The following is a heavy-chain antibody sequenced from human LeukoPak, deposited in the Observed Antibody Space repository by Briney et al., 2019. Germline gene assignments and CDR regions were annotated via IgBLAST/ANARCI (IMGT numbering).Heavy chain of an antibody. J-gene: IGHJ5*02. CDR1: GGSISSGDYY. V-gene: IGHV4-30-4*01. CDR3: ARASVVAAGGPWFDP. Sequence: SQTLSLTCTVSGGSISSGDYYWIWIRQPPGKGLEWIGSIYYSGSTYYNPSLKSRVTISVNTSKNQFSLKLSSVTAADTAVYYCARASVVAAGGPWFDPWGQGTLVTVSS. D-gene: IGHD2-15*01. CDR2: IYYSGST.